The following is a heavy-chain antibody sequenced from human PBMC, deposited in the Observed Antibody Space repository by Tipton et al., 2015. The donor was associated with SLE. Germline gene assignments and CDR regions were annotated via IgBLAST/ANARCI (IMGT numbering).Heavy chain of an antibody. CDR1: GAPISSGGHY. V-gene: IGHV4-61*08. J-gene: IGHJ5*02. CDR2: IYYSGST. Sequence: TLSLTCTVSGAPISSGGHYWNWIRQYPGKGLEWIGYIYYSGSTNYNPSLKSRVTISVDTSKNQFSLKLTSVTAADTAVYYCARGEWDLRMNWFDPWGQGTLVTVSS. CDR3: ARGEWDLRMNWFDP. D-gene: IGHD1-26*01.